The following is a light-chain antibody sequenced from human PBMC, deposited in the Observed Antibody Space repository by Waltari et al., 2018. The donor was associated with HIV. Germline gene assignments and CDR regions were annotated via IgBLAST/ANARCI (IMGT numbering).Light chain of an antibody. J-gene: IGKJ2*01. Sequence: DIVMAQSPDSLPVSLGERATINCKSSQSVLYSSNNKNYLAWYQQKPGQPPKLLIYWASAREPGVPDRFSGSGSGTDFTLTISSLQAEDVAVYYCQQYYTTPYTFGQGTKLEIK. V-gene: IGKV4-1*01. CDR1: QSVLYSSNNKNY. CDR2: WAS. CDR3: QQYYTTPYT.